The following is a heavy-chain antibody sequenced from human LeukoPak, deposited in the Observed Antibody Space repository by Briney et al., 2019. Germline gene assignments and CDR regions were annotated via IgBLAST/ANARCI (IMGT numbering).Heavy chain of an antibody. CDR2: INPNSGGT. CDR3: ARGSGYSGYEDFDY. Sequence: ASVKVSCKASGYTFTGYYTHWVRQAPGQGLEWMGWINPNSGGTNYAQKFQGRVTMTRDTSISTAYMELSRLRSDDTAVYYCARGSGYSGYEDFDYWGQGTLVTVSS. D-gene: IGHD5-12*01. J-gene: IGHJ4*02. V-gene: IGHV1-2*02. CDR1: GYTFTGYY.